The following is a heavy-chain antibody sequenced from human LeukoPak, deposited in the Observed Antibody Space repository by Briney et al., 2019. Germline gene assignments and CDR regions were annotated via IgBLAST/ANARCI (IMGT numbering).Heavy chain of an antibody. V-gene: IGHV1-18*01. CDR1: GGTLSSYA. CDR2: ISAYNGNT. J-gene: IGHJ4*02. Sequence: ASVKVSCKASGGTLSSYAISWVRQAPGQGLEWMGWISAYNGNTNYAQKLQGRVTMTTDTSTSTAYMELRSLRSDDTAVYYCARANVEQWLVDFDYWGQGTLVTVSS. D-gene: IGHD6-19*01. CDR3: ARANVEQWLVDFDY.